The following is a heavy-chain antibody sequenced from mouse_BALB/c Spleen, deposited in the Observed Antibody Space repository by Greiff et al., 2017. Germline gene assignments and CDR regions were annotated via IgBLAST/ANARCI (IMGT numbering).Heavy chain of an antibody. V-gene: IGHV5-6-3*01. Sequence: EVQRVESGGGLVQPGGSLKLSCAASGFSFSSYGLSWVRQTPDKRLELVATINSNGGSTYYPDSVTGRFTISRDNAKNTLYLQMSSLKSEDTAMFYCGGSVTTVVAADFEVWGAGTAVTGSS. CDR2: INSNGGST. D-gene: IGHD1-1*01. J-gene: IGHJ1*01. CDR3: GGSVTTVVAADFEV. CDR1: GFSFSSYG.